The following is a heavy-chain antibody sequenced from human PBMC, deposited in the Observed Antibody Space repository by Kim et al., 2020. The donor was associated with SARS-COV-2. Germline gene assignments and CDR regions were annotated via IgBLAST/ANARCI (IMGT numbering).Heavy chain of an antibody. CDR1: GDSVSSNSAA. Sequence: SQTLSLTCAISGDSVSSNSAAWNWIRQSPSRGLEWLGRTYYRSKWYNDYAVSVKSRITINPDTSKNQFSLQLNSVTPEDTAVYYCARAVLEWLVPPINYYYYGMDVWGQGTTVTVSS. D-gene: IGHD3-3*01. J-gene: IGHJ6*02. CDR2: TYYRSKWYN. CDR3: ARAVLEWLVPPINYYYYGMDV. V-gene: IGHV6-1*01.